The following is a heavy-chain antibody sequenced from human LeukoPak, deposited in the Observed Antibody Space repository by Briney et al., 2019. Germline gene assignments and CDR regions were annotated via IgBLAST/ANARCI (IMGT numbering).Heavy chain of an antibody. D-gene: IGHD3-10*01. V-gene: IGHV3-9*01. J-gene: IGHJ6*04. CDR1: GFTFDDYA. CDR3: AKAYGSGSHMDV. CDR2: ISWNSGSI. Sequence: PGRSLRLSCAASGFTFDDYAMHWVRHAPGKGLEWVSGISWNSGSIGYADSVKGRFTISRDNAKNSLYLQMNSLRAEDTALYYCAKAYGSGSHMDVWGKGTTVTVSS.